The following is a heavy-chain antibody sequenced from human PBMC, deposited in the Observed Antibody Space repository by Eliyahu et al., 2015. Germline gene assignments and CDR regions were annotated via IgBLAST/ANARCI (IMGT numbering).Heavy chain of an antibody. CDR1: GGTFSSYA. CDR3: ARDPPWGYGDYFDY. V-gene: IGHV1-69*06. CDR2: IIPIFGTA. D-gene: IGHD4-17*01. J-gene: IGHJ4*02. Sequence: EVKKPGSSVKVSCKASGGTFSSYAISWVRQAPGQGLEWMGGIIPIFGTANYAQKFQGRVTITADKSTSTAYMELSSLRSEDTAVYYCARDPPWGYGDYFDYWGQGTLVTVSS.